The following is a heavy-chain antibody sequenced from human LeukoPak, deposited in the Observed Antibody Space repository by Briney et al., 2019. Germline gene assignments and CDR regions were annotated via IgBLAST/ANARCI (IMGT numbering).Heavy chain of an antibody. D-gene: IGHD1-26*01. CDR2: ISGSGGST. Sequence: QSGGSLRLSCAASGFTFSSYAMSWVRQAPGKGLEWVSGISGSGGSTYYADAVKGRFTISRDNSKNTLYLQMNSLRAEDTAVYYCAKEMAATYYYGMDVWGQGTTVTVSS. CDR1: GFTFSSYA. V-gene: IGHV3-23*01. J-gene: IGHJ6*02. CDR3: AKEMAATYYYGMDV.